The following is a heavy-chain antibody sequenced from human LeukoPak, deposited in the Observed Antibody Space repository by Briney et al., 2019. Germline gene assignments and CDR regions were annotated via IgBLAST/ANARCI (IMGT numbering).Heavy chain of an antibody. J-gene: IGHJ4*02. CDR2: ISGSGGST. CDR1: GFTFSSHA. V-gene: IGHV3-23*01. D-gene: IGHD1-1*01. CDR3: AKRYYYFDY. Sequence: GGSLRLSCVASGFTFSSHAMNWVRQAPGKGLEWVSAISGSGGSTYYADSVKGRFTISRDNSKNTLYLQMNSLRAEDTAVYYCAKRYYYFDYWGQGTLVTVSS.